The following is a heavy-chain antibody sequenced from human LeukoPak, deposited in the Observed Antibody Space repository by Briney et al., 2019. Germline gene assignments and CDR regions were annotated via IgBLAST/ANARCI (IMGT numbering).Heavy chain of an antibody. Sequence: GGSLRPSCAVAGFISTSFSMSCVRQAPGKGLEWVSYIRSGDSISYADSVKGRFTISRDNAKNSLYLQMNSLRDEDTAVYYCARVSSFAFVIWGGGTMVTVSS. CDR2: IRSGDSI. J-gene: IGHJ3*02. CDR1: GFISTSFS. CDR3: ARVSSFAFVI. V-gene: IGHV3-48*02.